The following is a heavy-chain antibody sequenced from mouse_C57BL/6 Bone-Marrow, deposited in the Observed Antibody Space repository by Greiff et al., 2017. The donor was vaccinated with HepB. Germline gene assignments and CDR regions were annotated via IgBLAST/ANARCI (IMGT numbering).Heavy chain of an antibody. Sequence: VQLQQSGPELVKPGASVKISCKASGYSFTGYYMNWVKQSPEKSLEWIGEINPSTGGTTYNQKFKAKATLTVDKSSSTAYMQLKSLTSEDSAVYYCASGWAFDYWGQGTTLTVSS. CDR2: INPSTGGT. V-gene: IGHV1-42*01. CDR1: GYSFTGYY. J-gene: IGHJ2*01. CDR3: ASGWAFDY. D-gene: IGHD3-3*01.